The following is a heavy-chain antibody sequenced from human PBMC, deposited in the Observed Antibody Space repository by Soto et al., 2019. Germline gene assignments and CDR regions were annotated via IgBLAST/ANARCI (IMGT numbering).Heavy chain of an antibody. CDR2: ISAYNGNT. CDR1: GYTFTSYG. J-gene: IGHJ3*02. CDR3: ARGKGGPEAGAFDI. V-gene: IGHV1-18*01. Sequence: QVPLVQSGAEVKKPGASVKVSCKASGYTFTSYGISWVRQAPGQGLEWMGWISAYNGNTNYAQKLQGRVTMTTDTTTSTAYRERSSVRSDDTAVYYCARGKGGPEAGAFDIWGQETIVTVSS. D-gene: IGHD6-25*01.